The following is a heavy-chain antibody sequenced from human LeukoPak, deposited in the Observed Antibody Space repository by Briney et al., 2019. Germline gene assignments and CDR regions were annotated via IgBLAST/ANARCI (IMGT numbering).Heavy chain of an antibody. CDR1: GGSTSSGGYS. J-gene: IGHJ4*02. D-gene: IGHD3-10*01. CDR2: IYHSGST. V-gene: IGHV4-30-2*01. Sequence: SQTLSLTCAVSGGSTSSGGYSWSWIRQPPGKGLEWIGYIYHSGSTYYNPSLKSRVTISVDRSKNQFSLKLSSVTAADTAVYYCARGVYGSGSYYSPEPFFDYWGQGTLVTVSS. CDR3: ARGVYGSGSYYSPEPFFDY.